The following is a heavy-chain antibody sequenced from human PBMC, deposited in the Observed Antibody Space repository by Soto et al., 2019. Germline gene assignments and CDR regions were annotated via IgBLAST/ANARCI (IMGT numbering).Heavy chain of an antibody. D-gene: IGHD3-10*01. J-gene: IGHJ6*02. V-gene: IGHV1-24*01. Sequence: ASVKVSCKVSGYTLTELSMHWVRQAPGKGLEWMGGFDPEDGETIYAQKFQGRVTMTEDTSTDTAHMELSSLRSEDTAVYYCATVLHGLGRYRPPLIYRLDVWGQGTTVTVSS. CDR3: ATVLHGLGRYRPPLIYRLDV. CDR2: FDPEDGET. CDR1: GYTLTELS.